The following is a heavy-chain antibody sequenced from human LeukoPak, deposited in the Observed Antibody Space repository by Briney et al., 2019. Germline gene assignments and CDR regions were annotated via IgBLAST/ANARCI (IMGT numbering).Heavy chain of an antibody. CDR2: IYYSGST. CDR3: ARPTAAMLGAFDI. Sequence: SETLSLTCTVSGGSISSYYWSWIRQPPGKGLEWIGYIYYSGSTNYNPSLKSRVTISIDTSKNQFSLKLNSVTAADTAVYYCARPTAAMLGAFDIWGQGTMVTVSS. V-gene: IGHV4-59*08. J-gene: IGHJ3*02. D-gene: IGHD2-2*01. CDR1: GGSISSYY.